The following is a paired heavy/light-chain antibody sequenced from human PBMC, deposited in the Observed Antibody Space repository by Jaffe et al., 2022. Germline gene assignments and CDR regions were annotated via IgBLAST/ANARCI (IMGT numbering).Light chain of an antibody. J-gene: IGLJ2*01. Sequence: QAVVTQEPSLTVSPGGTVTLTCGSSTGAVTSSHYCYWLQQKPGQVPTTLIYDTSKTYSWTPARFSGSLLGGKAALTLAGAQPEDEADYHCLLSYNGARHVVFGGGTRLTVL. CDR2: DTS. V-gene: IGLV7-46*01. CDR1: TGAVTSSHY. CDR3: LLSYNGARHVV.
Heavy chain of an antibody. J-gene: IGHJ4*02. D-gene: IGHD3-16*01. CDR1: GYIFTGYY. Sequence: QAQLVQSGAEVKNPGASLRVSCKASGYIFTGYYIHWMRQAPGQGLEWMGRLNPGSGDISYAPQFQGRFIMTKDSFIDTVYMELSSLISDDTAVYYCATFGEWYGRPSGYWGQGTLVTVPS. V-gene: IGHV1-2*06. CDR2: LNPGSGDI. CDR3: ATFGEWYGRPSGY.